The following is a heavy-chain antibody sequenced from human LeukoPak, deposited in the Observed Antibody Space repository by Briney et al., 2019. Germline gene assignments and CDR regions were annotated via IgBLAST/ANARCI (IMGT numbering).Heavy chain of an antibody. CDR1: GFTFSSYG. J-gene: IGHJ4*02. CDR2: IWYDGSNK. D-gene: IGHD5-24*01. CDR3: ARDNGYNPGDY. V-gene: IGHV3-33*01. Sequence: GGSLRLSCAASGFTFSSYGMHWVRQAPGKGLEWVAVIWYDGSNKYCADSVKGRFTISRDNAKNTLYLQMNSLRAEDTAVYYCARDNGYNPGDYWGQGTLVTVSS.